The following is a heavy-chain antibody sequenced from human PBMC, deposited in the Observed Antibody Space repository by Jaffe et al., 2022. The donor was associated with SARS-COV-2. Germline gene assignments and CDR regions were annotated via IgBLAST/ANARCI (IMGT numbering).Heavy chain of an antibody. CDR1: GYSFTSYW. J-gene: IGHJ4*02. CDR2: IYPGDSDT. D-gene: IGHD3-22*01. V-gene: IGHV5-51*01. CDR3: ARGHYYDSSGYYTPPYYFDY. Sequence: EVQLVQSGAEVKKPGESLKISCKGSGYSFTSYWIGWVRQMPGKGLEWMGIIYPGDSDTRYSPSFQGQVTISADKSISTAYLQWSSLKASDTAMYYCARGHYYDSSGYYTPPYYFDYWGQGTLVTVSS.